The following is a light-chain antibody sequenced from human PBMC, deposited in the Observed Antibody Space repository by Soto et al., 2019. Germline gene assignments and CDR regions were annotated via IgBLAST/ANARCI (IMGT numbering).Light chain of an antibody. CDR3: QLYGSSPMYT. V-gene: IGKV3-20*01. J-gene: IGKJ2*01. CDR1: QSVTSTS. CDR2: GAA. Sequence: EIVLSQSPGTLSLSPGERATLSCRASQSVTSTSLSWYQQKTGQAPRLLIYGAANRATGIPDRFSGRGSGTDFTHTISRLEAEDFAVYYCQLYGSSPMYTFGQGTTVELK.